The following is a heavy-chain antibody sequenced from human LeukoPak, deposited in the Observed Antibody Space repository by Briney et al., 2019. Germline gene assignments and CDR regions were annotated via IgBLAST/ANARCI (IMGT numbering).Heavy chain of an antibody. CDR3: ARGKSGNPRSPFDP. CDR1: GCTFTGYY. V-gene: IGHV1-2*02. D-gene: IGHD1-14*01. CDR2: INPNSGGT. J-gene: IGHJ5*02. Sequence: ASVKVSCKASGCTFTGYYLHWVRQAPGQGLEWMGWINPNSGGTNYAQKFQGRVTMTTDTSISTAYMELSRVRSDDTAVYYCARGKSGNPRSPFDPWGQGTLVTVSS.